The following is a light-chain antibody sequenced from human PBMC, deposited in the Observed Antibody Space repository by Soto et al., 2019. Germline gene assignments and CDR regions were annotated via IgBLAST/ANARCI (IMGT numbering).Light chain of an antibody. J-gene: IGKJ2*01. CDR2: DAS. V-gene: IGKV3-11*01. CDR3: QQRSNWPYT. CDR1: QSVSSY. Sequence: EIVLTQSPATLSLSPGERATLSCRASQSVSSYLAWYQQKPGQAPRLLIDDASSRATGIPARFSGSGSGTDFTLTISSLEPEDFAVYYCQQRSNWPYTFGQGTKLEIK.